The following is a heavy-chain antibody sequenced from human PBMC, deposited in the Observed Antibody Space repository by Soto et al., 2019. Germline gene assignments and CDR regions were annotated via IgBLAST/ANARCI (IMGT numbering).Heavy chain of an antibody. J-gene: IGHJ1*01. CDR2: ISGSGGST. CDR1: GFTFSSYA. V-gene: IGHV3-23*01. CDR3: AKDNGYCTNGVCYRIGDAPTAPSHYFQH. D-gene: IGHD2-8*01. Sequence: GGSLRLSCAASGFTFSSYAMSQVRQAPGKGLEWVSAISGSGGSTYYADSVKGRFTISRDNSKNTLYLQMNSLRAEDTAVYYCAKDNGYCTNGVCYRIGDAPTAPSHYFQHWGQGTLVTVSS.